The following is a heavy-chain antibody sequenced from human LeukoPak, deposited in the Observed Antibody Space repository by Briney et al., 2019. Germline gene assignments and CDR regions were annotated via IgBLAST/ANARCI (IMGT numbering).Heavy chain of an antibody. V-gene: IGHV1-69*05. CDR2: IIPIFGTA. D-gene: IGHD6-13*01. J-gene: IGHJ5*02. Sequence: SVKVSCKASGGTFSSYAISWVRQAPGQGLEWMGRIIPIFGTANYAQKFQGRGTITTDESTSTAYMELSSLRSEDTAVYYCARDPGYSSSWYNWFDPWGQGTLVTVSS. CDR1: GGTFSSYA. CDR3: ARDPGYSSSWYNWFDP.